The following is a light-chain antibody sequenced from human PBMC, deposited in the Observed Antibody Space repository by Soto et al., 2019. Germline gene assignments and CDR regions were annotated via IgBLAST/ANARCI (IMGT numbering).Light chain of an antibody. J-gene: IGKJ4*01. CDR3: QQYNNWPLT. Sequence: EVVMTQSPATLSVSLGGRATLSCRASQSVSSNLAWYQQKPGQAPRLLIYGASTRATGIPARFSGSGSGTEFTLTISSLQSEDFAVYSCQQYNNWPLTFGGGTKVDIK. CDR1: QSVSSN. V-gene: IGKV3-15*01. CDR2: GAS.